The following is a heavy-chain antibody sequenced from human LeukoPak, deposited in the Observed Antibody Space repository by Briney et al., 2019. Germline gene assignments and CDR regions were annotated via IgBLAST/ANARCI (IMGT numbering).Heavy chain of an antibody. Sequence: PGRSLRLSCAASGFTFSSYGMHWVRQAPGKGLEWVAVIWYDGSNKYYADSVKGRFTISRDNSKNTLYPQMNSLRAEDTAVYYCARDSLRYCSGGSCSRFDPWGQGTLVTVSS. D-gene: IGHD2-15*01. CDR1: GFTFSSYG. CDR3: ARDSLRYCSGGSCSRFDP. CDR2: IWYDGSNK. J-gene: IGHJ5*02. V-gene: IGHV3-33*01.